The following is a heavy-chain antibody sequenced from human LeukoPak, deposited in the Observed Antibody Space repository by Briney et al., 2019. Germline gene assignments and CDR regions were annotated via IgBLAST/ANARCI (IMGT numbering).Heavy chain of an antibody. J-gene: IGHJ4*02. V-gene: IGHV4-59*01. CDR1: GGSISSYY. Sequence: SETLSLTCTVSGGSISSYYWSWIRQPPGKGLEWIGYIYYSGSTNYNPSLKSRVTISVDTSKNQFSLKLSSVTAADTAVYYCARAGGYYYDSSGRALGYWGQGTLVTVSS. D-gene: IGHD3-22*01. CDR3: ARAGGYYYDSSGRALGY. CDR2: IYYSGST.